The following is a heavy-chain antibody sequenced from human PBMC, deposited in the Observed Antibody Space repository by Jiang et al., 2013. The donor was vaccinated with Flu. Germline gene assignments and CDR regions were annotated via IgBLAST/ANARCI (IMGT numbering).Heavy chain of an antibody. CDR3: ARDMFTDGQNILDN. V-gene: IGHV1-2*02. CDR2: IKAKSGAT. J-gene: IGHJ4*02. CDR1: GYSFSDYY. Sequence: SGAEVKKPGASVKVSCKTSGYSFSDYYIHWVRQAPGQGLEWMGWIKAKSGATNYAQKFQGRVTLTRDTSVSTVYMELSSLKSDDTGVYYCARDMFTDGQNILDNWGQGTPVTVST. D-gene: IGHD5-24*01.